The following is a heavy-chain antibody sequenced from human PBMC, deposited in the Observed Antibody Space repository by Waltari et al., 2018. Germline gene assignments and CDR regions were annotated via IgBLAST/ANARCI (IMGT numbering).Heavy chain of an antibody. V-gene: IGHV3-74*01. Sequence: EVQLVESGGGFFQPGGSLRLSCEVSGFAVSNYWIHWVRQAPGRGLEWVSRISGDGTSISNADSVGGRFSISRDNYKNTVYLQIHSLRAEDTAVFYCARLMLSHPENGMDVWGQGTSVTVS. D-gene: IGHD3-10*02. CDR2: ISGDGTSI. J-gene: IGHJ6*02. CDR3: ARLMLSHPENGMDV. CDR1: GFAVSNYW.